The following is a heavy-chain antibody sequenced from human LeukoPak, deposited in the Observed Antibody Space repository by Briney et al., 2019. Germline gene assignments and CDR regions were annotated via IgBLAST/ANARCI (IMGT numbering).Heavy chain of an antibody. D-gene: IGHD6-19*01. Sequence: PGGSLRLSCAASGFTFSTYGMHWVRQAPGKGLEWVAFIRYDGSNKYYADSVKGRFTISRDNSKNTLYLQMNSLRAEDTAVYYCARALHSWYSSGGLDYWGQGTLVTVSS. V-gene: IGHV3-30*02. CDR2: IRYDGSNK. CDR3: ARALHSWYSSGGLDY. J-gene: IGHJ4*02. CDR1: GFTFSTYG.